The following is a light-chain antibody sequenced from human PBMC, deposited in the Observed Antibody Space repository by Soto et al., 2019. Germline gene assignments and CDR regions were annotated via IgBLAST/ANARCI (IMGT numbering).Light chain of an antibody. Sequence: DIQMTQSPSSLSASVGDRVTITCRASQAISKYLAWYQQKPGRVPRLLIYATSTLQSGVPSRFSGSGSGTDFTLTISSLQPEDVATYYCQKYNTARWTFGQGTKVDIK. CDR3: QKYNTARWT. CDR2: ATS. J-gene: IGKJ1*01. V-gene: IGKV1-27*01. CDR1: QAISKY.